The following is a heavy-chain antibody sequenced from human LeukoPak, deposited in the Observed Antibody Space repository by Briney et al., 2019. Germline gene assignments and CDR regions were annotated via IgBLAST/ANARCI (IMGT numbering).Heavy chain of an antibody. CDR2: ISYDGSNK. CDR3: AGEDGGGQLVYAPLDYYYYMDV. CDR1: GFTFSSYA. Sequence: PGGSLRLSCAASGFTFSSYAMHWVRQAPGKGLEWVAVISYDGSNKYYADSVKGRFTISRDNSKNTLYLQMNSLRAEDTAVYYCAGEDGGGQLVYAPLDYYYYMDVWGKGTTVTVSS. V-gene: IGHV3-30*04. J-gene: IGHJ6*03. D-gene: IGHD6-13*01.